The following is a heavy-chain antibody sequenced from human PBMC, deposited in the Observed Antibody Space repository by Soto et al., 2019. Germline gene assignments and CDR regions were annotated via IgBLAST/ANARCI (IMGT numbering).Heavy chain of an antibody. V-gene: IGHV3-30-3*01. CDR3: ARDSGTGY. CDR1: GFTFSSYA. Sequence: PGGSLRLSCAASGFTFSSYAMHWVRQAPGKGLEWVAVISYDGSNKYYADSVKGRFTISRDNSKNTLYLQMNSLRAEDTAVYYCARDSGTGYWGQGTLVTVSS. CDR2: ISYDGSNK. J-gene: IGHJ4*02. D-gene: IGHD1-1*01.